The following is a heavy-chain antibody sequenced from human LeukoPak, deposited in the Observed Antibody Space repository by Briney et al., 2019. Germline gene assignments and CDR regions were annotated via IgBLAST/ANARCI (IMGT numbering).Heavy chain of an antibody. J-gene: IGHJ4*02. CDR2: ISGNGANT. CDR1: GFTFSSYA. CDR3: ARDKLWFGGNDY. V-gene: IGHV3-64*01. D-gene: IGHD3-10*01. Sequence: GGSLRLSCAASGFTFSSYAMHWVRQAPGKGLEYVSAISGNGANTFYANSVKGRFTISRDNSKNPLYLQMGSLRAEDMAVYYCARDKLWFGGNDYWGQGTLVTVSS.